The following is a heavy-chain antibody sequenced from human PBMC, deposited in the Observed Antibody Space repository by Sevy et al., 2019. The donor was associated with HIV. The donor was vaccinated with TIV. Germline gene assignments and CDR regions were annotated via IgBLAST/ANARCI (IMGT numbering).Heavy chain of an antibody. CDR3: AGEGEAYCGGDCSHYYYYGMDV. CDR2: IIPIFGTA. Sequence: ASVKVSCKASGGTFSSYAISWVRQAPGQGLEWMGGIIPIFGTANYAQKFQGRVTITADESTSTAYMELSSLRSEDTAVYYCAGEGEAYCGGDCSHYYYYGMDVWGQGTTVTVSS. J-gene: IGHJ6*02. V-gene: IGHV1-69*13. D-gene: IGHD2-21*02. CDR1: GGTFSSYA.